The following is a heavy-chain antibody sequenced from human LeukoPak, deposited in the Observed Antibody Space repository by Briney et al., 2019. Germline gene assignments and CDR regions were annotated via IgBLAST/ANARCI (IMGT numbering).Heavy chain of an antibody. CDR3: ARVGYYSSGPFSYFDY. CDR1: GFTFSRYA. CDR2: ISYDGSNE. D-gene: IGHD3-10*01. Sequence: GGSLRLSCAASGFTFSRYAMHWVRQAPGKGLEWVAVISYDGSNECYADSVKGRFTISRDSSENTLYLQMSSLRVEDTAVYYCARVGYYSSGPFSYFDYWGQGALVTVSS. V-gene: IGHV3-30-3*01. J-gene: IGHJ4*02.